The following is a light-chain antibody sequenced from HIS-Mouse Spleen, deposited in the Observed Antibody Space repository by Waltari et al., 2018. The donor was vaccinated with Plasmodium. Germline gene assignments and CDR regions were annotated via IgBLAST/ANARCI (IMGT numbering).Light chain of an antibody. CDR1: QSVSSY. V-gene: IGKV3-11*01. J-gene: IGKJ2*01. CDR3: QQRSNWPPYMYT. CDR2: DAS. Sequence: EIVLTQSPATLSLSPGERATLSCRASQSVSSYLAWYQQKPGQAPRLLIYDASNRATGIPARFSGSGSGTDFTLTIISLEPEDFAVYYGQQRSNWPPYMYTFGQGTKLEIK.